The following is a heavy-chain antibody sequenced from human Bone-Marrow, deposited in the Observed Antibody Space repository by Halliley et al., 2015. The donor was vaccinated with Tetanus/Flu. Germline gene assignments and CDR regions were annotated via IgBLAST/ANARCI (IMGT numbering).Heavy chain of an antibody. CDR3: ASRRSVGTTYFEY. CDR2: IIGISGTT. Sequence: VSSIIGISGTTYYADSVKGRFTISRDNFKNSLYLQMNSLRDEDTALYYCASRRSVGTTYFEYWGQGTRVTVSS. D-gene: IGHD1-26*01. V-gene: IGHV3-23*01. J-gene: IGHJ4*02.